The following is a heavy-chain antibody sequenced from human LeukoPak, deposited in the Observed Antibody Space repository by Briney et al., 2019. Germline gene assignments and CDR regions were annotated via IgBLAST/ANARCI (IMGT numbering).Heavy chain of an antibody. J-gene: IGHJ5*02. CDR2: ISSSGSTI. Sequence: PGGSLRLSCAASGFTFSSYEMNWVRQAPGKGLEWVSYISSSGSTIYYADSVKGRFTISRDNAKNSLYLQMNSLRAEDTAVYYCSTIEDNWFGPWGQGTLVTVSS. V-gene: IGHV3-48*03. D-gene: IGHD5/OR15-5a*01. CDR3: STIEDNWFGP. CDR1: GFTFSSYE.